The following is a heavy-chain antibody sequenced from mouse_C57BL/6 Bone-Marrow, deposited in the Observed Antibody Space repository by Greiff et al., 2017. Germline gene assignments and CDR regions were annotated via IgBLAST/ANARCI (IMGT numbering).Heavy chain of an antibody. D-gene: IGHD2-4*01. CDR2: IRSKSNNYAT. Sequence: EVQVVESGGGLVQPKGSLKLSCAASGFSFNTYAMNWVRQAPGKGLEWVARIRSKSNNYATYYADSVKDRFTISRDDSESMLYLQMNNLKTEDTAMYYGGRQGDYDGGGFDYWGQGTTLTVSS. CDR1: GFSFNTYA. J-gene: IGHJ2*01. V-gene: IGHV10-1*01. CDR3: GRQGDYDGGGFDY.